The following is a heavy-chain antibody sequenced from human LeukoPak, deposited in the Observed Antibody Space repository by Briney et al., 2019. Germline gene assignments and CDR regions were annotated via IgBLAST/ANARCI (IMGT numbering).Heavy chain of an antibody. CDR2: IYYSGST. J-gene: IGHJ4*02. CDR1: GGSISSYY. Sequence: SETLSLTCTVSGGSISSYYWSWIRQPPGKGLEWIGYIYYSGSTNYNPSLKSRVTISVDTSKNQFSLKLSSVTAADTAVYYCARASGYYDSSGDYFDYWGQGTLVTVSS. V-gene: IGHV4-59*01. D-gene: IGHD3-22*01. CDR3: ARASGYYDSSGDYFDY.